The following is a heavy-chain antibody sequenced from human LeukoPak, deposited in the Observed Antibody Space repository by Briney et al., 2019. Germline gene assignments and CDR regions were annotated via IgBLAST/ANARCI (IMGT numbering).Heavy chain of an antibody. CDR2: ISSSSSYI. V-gene: IGHV3-21*01. J-gene: IGHJ3*02. Sequence: GGSLRLSCAASGSTFSSYSMNWVRQAPGKGLEWVSSISSSSSYIYYADSVKGRFTISRDNAKNSLYLQMNSLRAEVLAPYYCPRGLHVHFWSSYYILDSTDISGQSKILTVSS. CDR3: PRGLHVHFWSSYYILDSTDI. CDR1: GSTFSSYS. D-gene: IGHD3-3*02.